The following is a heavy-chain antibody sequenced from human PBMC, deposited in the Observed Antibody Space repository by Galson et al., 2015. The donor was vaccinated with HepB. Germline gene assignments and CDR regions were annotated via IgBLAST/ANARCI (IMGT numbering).Heavy chain of an antibody. CDR2: INSDGSIT. Sequence: SLRLSCAASGFTFRNYGMHWVRQAPGKGLVWVSHINSDGSITKYADSVKGRFTTSRDNAKNTLYLQMNSLRVEDTAVYYCTRRGDYTLSSSFLKWGQGTLLTVSA. V-gene: IGHV3-74*03. CDR1: GFTFRNYG. J-gene: IGHJ4*02. D-gene: IGHD4-11*01. CDR3: TRRGDYTLSSSFLK.